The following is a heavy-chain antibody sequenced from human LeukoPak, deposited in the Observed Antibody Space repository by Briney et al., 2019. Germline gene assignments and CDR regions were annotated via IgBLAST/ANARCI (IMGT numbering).Heavy chain of an antibody. V-gene: IGHV1-2*02. Sequence: ASVKVSCKASGYTFTGYYMHWVRQAPGQRLEWMGWINPNSGGTNYAQKFQGRVTMTRDTSISTAYMELSRLRSDDTAVYYCARGAYSSSWYRYYYYYYYMDVWGKGTTVTVSS. CDR1: GYTFTGYY. CDR2: INPNSGGT. D-gene: IGHD6-13*01. J-gene: IGHJ6*03. CDR3: ARGAYSSSWYRYYYYYYYMDV.